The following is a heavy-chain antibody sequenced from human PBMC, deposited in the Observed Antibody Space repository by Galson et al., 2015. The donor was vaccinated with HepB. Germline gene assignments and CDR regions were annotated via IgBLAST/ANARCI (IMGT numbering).Heavy chain of an antibody. V-gene: IGHV3-23*01. Sequence: SLRLSCAASGFTISSYAMSWVRQAPGKGLEWVSAISGSGGSTYYADSVKGRFTISRDSSKNTLYLQMNSLRAEDTAVYYCAKAFGGYDFDYWGQGTLVTVSS. CDR2: ISGSGGST. J-gene: IGHJ4*02. CDR1: GFTISSYA. D-gene: IGHD3-22*01. CDR3: AKAFGGYDFDY.